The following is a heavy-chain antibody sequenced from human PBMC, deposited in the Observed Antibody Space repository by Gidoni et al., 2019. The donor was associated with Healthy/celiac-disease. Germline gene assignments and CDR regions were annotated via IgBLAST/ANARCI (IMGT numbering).Heavy chain of an antibody. D-gene: IGHD6-13*01. Sequence: QVQLQQWGAGLLKPSETLSLTCAVYGGSFSGYYWSWIRQPPGKGLEWIGEINHSGSTNYNPSLKRRVTISVDTSKNQFSLKLSSVTAADTAVYYCARDVEAAENWFDPWGQGTLVTVSS. CDR3: ARDVEAAENWFDP. J-gene: IGHJ5*02. CDR2: INHSGST. V-gene: IGHV4-34*01. CDR1: GGSFSGYY.